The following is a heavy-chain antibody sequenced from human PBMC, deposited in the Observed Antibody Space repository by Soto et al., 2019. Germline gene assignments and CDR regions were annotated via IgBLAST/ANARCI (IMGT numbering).Heavy chain of an antibody. D-gene: IGHD3-9*01. J-gene: IGHJ6*03. Sequence: PGGSLRLSCAASGFTFSSYSMNWVRQAPGKGLEWVSSISSSSSYIYYADSVKGRFTISRDNAKNSLYLQMNSLRAEDTAVYYCARGYYDILTGFYYYYMDVWGKGTTVTVPS. V-gene: IGHV3-21*01. CDR3: ARGYYDILTGFYYYYMDV. CDR1: GFTFSSYS. CDR2: ISSSSSYI.